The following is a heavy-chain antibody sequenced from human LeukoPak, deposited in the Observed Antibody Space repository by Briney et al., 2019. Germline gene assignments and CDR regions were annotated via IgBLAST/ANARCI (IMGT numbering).Heavy chain of an antibody. D-gene: IGHD6-19*01. CDR3: ARDLAVAGTVDY. J-gene: IGHJ4*02. Sequence: GGSLRLSCAASGFTFSSYSMNWVRQAPGKGLEWVSSISSSSSYIYYADSVKGRFTISRDNAKNSLYLQMNSLRAEDTAVYYCARDLAVAGTVDYWGQGTLVTVSS. V-gene: IGHV3-21*01. CDR1: GFTFSSYS. CDR2: ISSSSSYI.